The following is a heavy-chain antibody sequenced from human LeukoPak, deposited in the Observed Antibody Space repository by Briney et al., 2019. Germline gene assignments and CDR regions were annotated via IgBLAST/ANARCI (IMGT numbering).Heavy chain of an antibody. Sequence: PSETLSLTCAVSGGSISSGGYSWSWIRQPPGKGLEWIGYIYHSGSTYYNPSLKSQVTISVDRSKNQFSLKLSSVTAADTAVYYCARASDSSGYYFPFQHWGQGTLVTVSS. CDR2: IYHSGST. V-gene: IGHV4-30-2*01. CDR3: ARASDSSGYYFPFQH. CDR1: GGSISSGGYS. D-gene: IGHD3-22*01. J-gene: IGHJ1*01.